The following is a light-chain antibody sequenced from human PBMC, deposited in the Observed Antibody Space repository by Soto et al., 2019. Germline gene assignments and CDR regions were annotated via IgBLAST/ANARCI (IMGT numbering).Light chain of an antibody. CDR1: QSIGRH. J-gene: IGKJ5*01. V-gene: IGKV1-39*01. Sequence: DIQMTQSPSFLSASVGDRVTITCRASQSIGRHLNWYQQKPGKAPKFLVYGVSKLQSGVPSRFTGSGCWRDLSFTVNDLQPEDFSTYYCQQRYSSPTTFGQGTQLDI. CDR3: QQRYSSPTT. CDR2: GVS.